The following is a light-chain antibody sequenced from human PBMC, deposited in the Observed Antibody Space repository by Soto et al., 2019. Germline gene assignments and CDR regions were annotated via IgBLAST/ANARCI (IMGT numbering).Light chain of an antibody. Sequence: EIVLTQSPATLSVSKGDRATLSCRASQRVSSNLAWYQQKHGEALMLLIYSASTRATGIPARYSRGGPGTEFTLTISSLQSEDFAVYYCQQYNNWPLTFGGGTKVDIK. CDR1: QRVSSN. CDR2: SAS. CDR3: QQYNNWPLT. V-gene: IGKV3-15*01. J-gene: IGKJ4*01.